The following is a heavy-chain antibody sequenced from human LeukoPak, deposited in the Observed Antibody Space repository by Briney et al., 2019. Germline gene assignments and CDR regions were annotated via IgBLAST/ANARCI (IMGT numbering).Heavy chain of an antibody. Sequence: SQTLSLTCTVSGGSISSSSYYWSWIRQPAGKGLEWIGRIYTSGSTNYNPSLKSRVTISVDTSKNQFSLKLSSVTAADTAVYYCARVRTIVVVVHYYYCMDVWGKGTTVTVSS. J-gene: IGHJ6*03. CDR3: ARVRTIVVVVHYYYCMDV. V-gene: IGHV4-61*02. CDR1: GGSISSSSYY. CDR2: IYTSGST. D-gene: IGHD2-2*01.